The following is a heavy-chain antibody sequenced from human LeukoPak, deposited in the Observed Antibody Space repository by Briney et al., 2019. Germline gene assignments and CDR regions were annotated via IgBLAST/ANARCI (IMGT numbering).Heavy chain of an antibody. CDR2: ISGSSVST. CDR3: AKDAPYTVHDAFDI. D-gene: IGHD4-17*01. J-gene: IGHJ3*02. V-gene: IGHV3-23*01. Sequence: PGGSLRPSCAASGFTLRSYAMSWVRQAPGKGLEWVSGISGSSVSTYYADSVKGRFTVSRDNSKDTLYLQMNSLRAEDTALYYCAKDAPYTVHDAFDIWGQGTMVTVSS. CDR1: GFTLRSYA.